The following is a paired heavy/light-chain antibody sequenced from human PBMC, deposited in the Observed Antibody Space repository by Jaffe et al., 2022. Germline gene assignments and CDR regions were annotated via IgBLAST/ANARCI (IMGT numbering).Heavy chain of an antibody. CDR3: ARDRSMEVGGRGFYYFDH. CDR1: GFTFSSYW. CDR2: IKQDGDEK. J-gene: IGHJ4*02. Sequence: EVQLVESGGGLVQPGGSLRLSCAASGFTFSSYWMSWVRQAPGKGLEWVANIKQDGDEKYYVDSVKGRFTISRDNAKNSLYLQMNSLEAEDTAVYYCARDRSMEVGGRGFYYFDHWGQGTLVAVSS. D-gene: IGHD6-19*01. V-gene: IGHV3-7*01.
Light chain of an antibody. J-gene: IGKJ3*01. CDR1: QSVLYRSNNKNY. Sequence: DIVMTQSPDSLAVSLGERATINCKSSQSVLYRSNNKNYLAWYQQKPGQPPKLLIYWASTRESGVPDRFSGSGSGTDFTLTISSLQAEDVAFYYCQQYYGSPPTFGPGTKVEI. CDR2: WAS. V-gene: IGKV4-1*01. CDR3: QQYYGSPPT.